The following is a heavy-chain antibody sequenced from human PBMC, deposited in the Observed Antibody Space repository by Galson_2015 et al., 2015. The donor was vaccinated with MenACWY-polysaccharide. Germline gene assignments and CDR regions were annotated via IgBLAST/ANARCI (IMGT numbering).Heavy chain of an antibody. J-gene: IGHJ4*02. CDR3: ARALRGITGED. D-gene: IGHD3-10*01. Sequence: SLRLSCAASGFNFNNHGMHWVRQAPGKGLEWVALIWYDGSKEYYAGSVKGRFTISKDNSKNTVYLQMNSLRAEDTAVYYCARALRGITGEDWGQGTLVAVSS. CDR1: GFNFNNHG. CDR2: IWYDGSKE. V-gene: IGHV3-33*01.